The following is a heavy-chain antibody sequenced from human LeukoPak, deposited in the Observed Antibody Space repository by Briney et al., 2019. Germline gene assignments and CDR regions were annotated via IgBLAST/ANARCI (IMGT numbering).Heavy chain of an antibody. Sequence: ASVKVSCKASGYTFSNYGISWVRQAPGHGLEWIGWIHSNNGNTNYTQRLQGRVTMTTEPSTSTAYMELRSLRSDDTAVYYCARHIVVVREYYYFGMDVWGQGTTVTVSS. V-gene: IGHV1-18*01. J-gene: IGHJ6*01. D-gene: IGHD2-15*01. CDR1: GYTFSNYG. CDR2: IHSNNGNT. CDR3: ARHIVVVREYYYFGMDV.